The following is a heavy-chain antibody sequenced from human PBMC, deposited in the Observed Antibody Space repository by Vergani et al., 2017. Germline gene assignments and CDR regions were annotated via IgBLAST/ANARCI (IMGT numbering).Heavy chain of an antibody. CDR2: ISGSGGST. Sequence: EVQLLESGGDLVQPGGSLRLSCAASGFTFNHYAMNWVRQAPGKGLEWVSGISGSGGSTYYAGCLKGRFTISSDSSKNTLYLQMNSLSAGDTAVYYCAKAKPRNSGYDYLNYYHARDVWGKGTTVTVSS. V-gene: IGHV3-23*01. CDR1: GFTFNHYA. D-gene: IGHD5-12*01. J-gene: IGHJ6*04. CDR3: AKAKPRNSGYDYLNYYHARDV.